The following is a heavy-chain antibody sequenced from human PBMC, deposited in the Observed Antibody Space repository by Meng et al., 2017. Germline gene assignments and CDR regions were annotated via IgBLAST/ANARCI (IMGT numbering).Heavy chain of an antibody. Sequence: ESLKISCTVSGYSISSGYYWGWIRQPPGKGLEWIGSIYHSGRTYYNPSLKSRVTISVDTSKNQFSLKLSSVTAADTAVYYCARDLMTTDIWGQGTLVTVSS. V-gene: IGHV4-38-2*02. CDR1: GYSISSGYY. D-gene: IGHD4-17*01. J-gene: IGHJ4*02. CDR2: IYHSGRT. CDR3: ARDLMTTDI.